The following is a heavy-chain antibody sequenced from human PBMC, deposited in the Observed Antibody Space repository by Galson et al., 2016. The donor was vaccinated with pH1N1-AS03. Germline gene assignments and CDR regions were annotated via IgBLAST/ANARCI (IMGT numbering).Heavy chain of an antibody. D-gene: IGHD7-27*01. Sequence: QSGAEVKKPGESLKISCKVSGYSFSVYWIGWVRQMPGKGLEWVGLIYPDGSDTRYNPAFHGPVTISADESISTAYLQRRSLKASDTATYFCARSTGDLAYLDYWGPGTLITVSS. CDR1: GYSFSVYW. J-gene: IGHJ4*02. CDR2: IYPDGSDT. CDR3: ARSTGDLAYLDY. V-gene: IGHV5-51*03.